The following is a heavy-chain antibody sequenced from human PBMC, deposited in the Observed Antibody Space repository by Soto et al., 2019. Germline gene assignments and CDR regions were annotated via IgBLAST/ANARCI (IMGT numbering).Heavy chain of an antibody. CDR1: GGSISSGGYY. CDR3: ARVGRYSGYAGWFDP. J-gene: IGHJ5*02. V-gene: IGHV4-31*03. Sequence: QVQLQESGPGLVKPSQTLSLTCTVSGGSISSGGYYWSWIRQHPGKGLEWIGYIYYSGSTYYNPSLTSRVTISVDTSKNQFSLKLSSVTAADTAVYYCARVGRYSGYAGWFDPWGQGTLVTVSS. CDR2: IYYSGST. D-gene: IGHD5-12*01.